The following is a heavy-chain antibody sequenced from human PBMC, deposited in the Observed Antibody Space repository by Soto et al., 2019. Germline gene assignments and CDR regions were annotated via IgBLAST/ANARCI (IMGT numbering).Heavy chain of an antibody. V-gene: IGHV1-46*01. CDR2: INPSGGST. D-gene: IGHD3-22*01. Sequence: ASVKVSCKASGYTFTSYYMHWVRQTPGQGLEWMGIINPSGGSTSYAQKFQGRVTMTRDTSTSTVYMELSSLRSEDTAVYYCARDLTGSSGYYYFDYWGQGTLVTVSS. J-gene: IGHJ4*02. CDR1: GYTFTSYY. CDR3: ARDLTGSSGYYYFDY.